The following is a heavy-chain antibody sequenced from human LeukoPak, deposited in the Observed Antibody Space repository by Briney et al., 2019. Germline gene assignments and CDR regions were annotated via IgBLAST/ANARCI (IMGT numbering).Heavy chain of an antibody. CDR3: ARAQRWWSEVVPAAMYTLFDY. V-gene: IGHV4-31*03. Sequence: PSETLSLTCTVSGGSISSGGYYWSWIRQHPGKGLEWIGYIYYSGSTYYNPSLKSRVTISVDTSKNQFSLKLSSVTAADTAVYYCARAQRWWSEVVPAAMYTLFDYWGQGTLVTVSS. D-gene: IGHD2-2*01. CDR2: IYYSGST. J-gene: IGHJ4*02. CDR1: GGSISSGGYY.